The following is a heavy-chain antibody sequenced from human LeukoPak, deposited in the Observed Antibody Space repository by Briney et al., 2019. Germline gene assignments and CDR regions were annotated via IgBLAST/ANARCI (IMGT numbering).Heavy chain of an antibody. J-gene: IGHJ6*03. CDR1: RGTLSTYA. Sequence: SVKVSCKASRGTLSTYAIDWVRQAPGQGPEWMGRIIPIFGKTNYAQKLQGRVTITADKSTNTAYMELSSLRSEDTAVYFCARGGYCTGGSCFEYYYYYMDVWGKGTTVTVSS. CDR3: ARGGYCTGGSCFEYYYYYMDV. D-gene: IGHD2-15*01. CDR2: IIPIFGKT. V-gene: IGHV1-69*04.